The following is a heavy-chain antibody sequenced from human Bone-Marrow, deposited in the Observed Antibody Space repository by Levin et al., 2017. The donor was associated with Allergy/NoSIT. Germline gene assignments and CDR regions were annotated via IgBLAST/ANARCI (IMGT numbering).Heavy chain of an antibody. J-gene: IGHJ6*02. V-gene: IGHV4-59*01. Sequence: GSLRLSCSVSGGSITSDYWSWIRQPPGKGLEWIGYINYSGRNNYNPSLQSRVTLSVDTSKNQFSLKLSSVTAADTAVYYCARDDTSGYDSDRYYHYGMDVWGQGTTVIVSS. CDR1: GGSITSDY. CDR2: INYSGRN. CDR3: ARDDTSGYDSDRYYHYGMDV. D-gene: IGHD3-22*01.